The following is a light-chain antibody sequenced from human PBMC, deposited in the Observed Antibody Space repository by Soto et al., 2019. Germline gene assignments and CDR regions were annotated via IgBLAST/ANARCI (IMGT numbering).Light chain of an antibody. CDR1: SSDVGSYNL. CDR3: CSYAGSSTFVV. J-gene: IGLJ2*01. CDR2: EVS. Sequence: QSVLTQPASVSGSPGQSITISCTGTSSDVGSYNLVSWYQQHPGKAHKIMIYEVSKRPSGVSNRCSGSKSGNTASLTISGLQAEDEDDYYFCSYAGSSTFVVFGGGTTLPVL. V-gene: IGLV2-23*02.